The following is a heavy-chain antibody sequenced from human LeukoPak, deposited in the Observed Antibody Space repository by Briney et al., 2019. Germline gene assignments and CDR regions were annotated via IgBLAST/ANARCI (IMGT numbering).Heavy chain of an antibody. V-gene: IGHV3-53*01. D-gene: IGHD2-15*01. CDR3: ARSSDGSWDY. Sequence: GGSLRLSCAASGFTVSSNYMSWVRQAPGKGLEWVSIIYSGSTTYYADSVKGRFTISRDTSKNTLYLQMNSLRAEDTAVYYCARSSDGSWDYWGQGALVTVSS. J-gene: IGHJ4*02. CDR2: IYSGSTT. CDR1: GFTVSSNY.